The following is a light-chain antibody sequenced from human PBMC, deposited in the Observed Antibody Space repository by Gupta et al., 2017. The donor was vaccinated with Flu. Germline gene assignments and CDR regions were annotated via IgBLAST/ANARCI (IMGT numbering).Light chain of an antibody. Sequence: QSALPQHRSVSGSPGQSVTSSCTVTSSDVGGYNYVSWYQQHPGKAPKLMIYDVSKRPSGVPDRFSGSKSGNTASLTISGLQAEDEADYYCCSYAGSYTWVFGGGTKLTVL. CDR2: DVS. J-gene: IGLJ3*02. V-gene: IGLV2-11*01. CDR3: CSYAGSYTWV. CDR1: SSDVGGYNY.